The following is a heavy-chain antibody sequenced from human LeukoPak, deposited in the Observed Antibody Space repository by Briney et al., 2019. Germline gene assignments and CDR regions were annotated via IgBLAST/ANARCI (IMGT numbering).Heavy chain of an antibody. CDR1: GASISGYY. D-gene: IGHD2-21*02. J-gene: IGHJ6*03. CDR2: ISYSGST. V-gene: IGHV4-59*01. Sequence: PSPTLSLTCTVSGASISGYYWSWIRQPTGKGLPWTGYISYSGSTNYNPSLRSRVTISVDTSTNQFSLKLSSVTAADTAVYYCARGICGGDCFTYYFYHMDVWGKGTTVTVSS. CDR3: ARGICGGDCFTYYFYHMDV.